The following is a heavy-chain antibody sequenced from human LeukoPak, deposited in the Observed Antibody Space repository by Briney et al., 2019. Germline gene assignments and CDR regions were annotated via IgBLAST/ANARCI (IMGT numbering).Heavy chain of an antibody. CDR1: GFTFDDYA. J-gene: IGHJ4*02. D-gene: IGHD5-18*01. Sequence: GGSLRLSCAASGFTFDDYAMHWVRQAPGKGLEWVSGIRSSDFSSDYTESVKGRFTISRDNSKNMVYLQMNSLRVEDTAVYYCAKGRAMALIGGQGTPVTVSS. CDR2: IRSSDFSS. CDR3: AKGRAMALI. V-gene: IGHV3-23*01.